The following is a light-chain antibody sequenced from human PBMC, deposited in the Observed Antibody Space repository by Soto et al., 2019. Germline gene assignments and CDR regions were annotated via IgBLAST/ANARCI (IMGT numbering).Light chain of an antibody. J-gene: IGKJ1*01. Sequence: DIQMTQSPSSLSASVGDRVTITCRASQSISSFLNWYQQKPGEAPKLLIYAASSLQSGVPSRFSGSGSGTDFTLTISSLQPEDFATYHCQQSYSTPWTFGQGTKVEIE. CDR3: QQSYSTPWT. CDR2: AAS. CDR1: QSISSF. V-gene: IGKV1-39*01.